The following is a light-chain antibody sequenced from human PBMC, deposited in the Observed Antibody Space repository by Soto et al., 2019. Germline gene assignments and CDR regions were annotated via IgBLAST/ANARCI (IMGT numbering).Light chain of an antibody. Sequence: EIVMTHSPATPSVSPGERASLSCRASQSVSSYLAWYQQKPGQAPRLLIYDASNRATGIPARFSGSGSGTDFTLTISSLEPEDFAVYYCQQRSNWRWTFGQGTKVDIK. CDR3: QQRSNWRWT. J-gene: IGKJ1*01. CDR2: DAS. CDR1: QSVSSY. V-gene: IGKV3-11*01.